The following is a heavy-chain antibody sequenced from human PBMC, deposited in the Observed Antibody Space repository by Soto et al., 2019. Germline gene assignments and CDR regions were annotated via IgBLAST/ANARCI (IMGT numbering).Heavy chain of an antibody. J-gene: IGHJ4*02. V-gene: IGHV1-8*01. CDR3: ARGVSAGVEY. CDR1: GYSFTSLD. CDR2: MQPSTGRT. D-gene: IGHD1-26*01. Sequence: QVQLVQSGAEVREPGASVKVSCKASGYSFTSLDINWVRQTAGQGLEWMGWMQPSTGRTGYAQKFQGRVTMTRDTSINTAYMELTTLTSDETAFYSCARGVSAGVEYWGQGTMVTVSS.